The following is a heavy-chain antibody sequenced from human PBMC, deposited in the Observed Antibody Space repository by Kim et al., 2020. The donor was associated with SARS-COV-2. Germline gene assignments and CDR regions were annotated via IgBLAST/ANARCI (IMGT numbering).Heavy chain of an antibody. J-gene: IGHJ4*02. CDR2: ISSNGGST. D-gene: IGHD3-22*01. CDR1: GFTFSSYA. Sequence: GGSLRLSCSASGFTFSSYAMHWVRQAPGKGLEYVSAISSNGGSTYYADSVKGRFTISRDNSKNTLYLQMSSLRAEDTAVYYCVMDYSSGYQVSEISLNFDYWGQGTLVTVSS. CDR3: VMDYSSGYQVSEISLNFDY. V-gene: IGHV3-64D*06.